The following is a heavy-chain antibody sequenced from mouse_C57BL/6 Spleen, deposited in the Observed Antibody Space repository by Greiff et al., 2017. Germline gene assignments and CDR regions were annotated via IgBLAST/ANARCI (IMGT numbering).Heavy chain of an antibody. D-gene: IGHD2-1*01. V-gene: IGHV14-4*01. J-gene: IGHJ2*01. Sequence: EVKLEESGAELVRPGASVKLSCTASGFNIKDDYMHWVKQRPEQGLEWIGWIDPENGDTEYASKFQGKATITADTSSNTAYLQLSSLTSADTAVYYCTTYYGRYYFDYWGQGTTLTVSS. CDR3: TTYYGRYYFDY. CDR2: IDPENGDT. CDR1: GFNIKDDY.